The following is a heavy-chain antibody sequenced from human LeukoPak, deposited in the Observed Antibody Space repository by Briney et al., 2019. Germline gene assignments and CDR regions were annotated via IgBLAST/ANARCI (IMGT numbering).Heavy chain of an antibody. V-gene: IGHV3-23*01. CDR3: AKDQYCSGGSCYSSG. J-gene: IGHJ4*02. Sequence: GGSLSLPCAASGFTFSTYAMTWVRQAPGKGVEWVSVISGSGGSTYHADSVKGRFTISRDNSKNTLYLQMNSLRAEDTAVYYCAKDQYCSGGSCYSSGWGQGTLVTVSS. CDR2: ISGSGGST. CDR1: GFTFSTYA. D-gene: IGHD2-15*01.